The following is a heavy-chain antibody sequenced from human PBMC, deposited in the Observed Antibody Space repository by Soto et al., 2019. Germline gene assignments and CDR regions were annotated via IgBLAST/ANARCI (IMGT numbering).Heavy chain of an antibody. CDR3: AKPLTYYYDSSGSLYGMDV. CDR2: ISYDGSNK. Sequence: VGSLRLSCAASGFTFSSYGMHWVRQAPGKGLEWVAVISYDGSNKYYADSVKGRFTISRDNSKNTLYLQMNSLRAEDTAVYYCAKPLTYYYDSSGSLYGMDVWGQGTTVTVSS. D-gene: IGHD3-22*01. J-gene: IGHJ6*02. V-gene: IGHV3-30*18. CDR1: GFTFSSYG.